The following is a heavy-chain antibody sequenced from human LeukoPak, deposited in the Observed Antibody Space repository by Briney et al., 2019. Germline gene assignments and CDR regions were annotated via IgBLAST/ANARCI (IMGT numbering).Heavy chain of an antibody. CDR2: IYYSGNT. D-gene: IGHD5-12*01. J-gene: IGHJ4*02. CDR3: AREGGGYSGYDPPY. Sequence: PSETLSLTCTVSGGSISRGGYYWSWIRQHPGKGLEWIGYIYYSGNTYYNPSLKSRVTISVDTSKNQFSLKLSSVTAADTAVYYCAREGGGYSGYDPPYWGQGTLVTVSS. CDR1: GGSISRGGYY. V-gene: IGHV4-31*03.